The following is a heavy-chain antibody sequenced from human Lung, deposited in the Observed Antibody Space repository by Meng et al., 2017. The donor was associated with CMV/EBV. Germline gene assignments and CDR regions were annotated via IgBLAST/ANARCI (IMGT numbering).Heavy chain of an antibody. CDR1: WFTVSSNY. V-gene: IGHV3-53*01. CDR3: ARDRGYSYGSLGMDV. D-gene: IGHD5-18*01. J-gene: IGHJ6*02. CDR2: IYSGGST. Sequence: ESXKISXAASWFTVSSNYMSWVRQAPGKGLEWVSVIYSGGSTYYADSVKGRFTISRDNSKNTLYLQMNSLRAEDTAVYYCARDRGYSYGSLGMDVWGQGTTVTVSS.